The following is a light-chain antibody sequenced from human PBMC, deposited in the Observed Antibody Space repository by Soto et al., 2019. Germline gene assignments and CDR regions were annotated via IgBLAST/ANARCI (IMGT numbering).Light chain of an antibody. CDR3: QQSYSTLWT. Sequence: DIQMTQSPSSLSAYVGDRVTITCRASESISSYLNWYQQKPGKAPKRLIYAASSLQSGVPSRLSGSGSGTDFTLTISSLQPEDFATYYCQQSYSTLWTFGQGTKVDIK. V-gene: IGKV1-39*01. CDR1: ESISSY. J-gene: IGKJ1*01. CDR2: AAS.